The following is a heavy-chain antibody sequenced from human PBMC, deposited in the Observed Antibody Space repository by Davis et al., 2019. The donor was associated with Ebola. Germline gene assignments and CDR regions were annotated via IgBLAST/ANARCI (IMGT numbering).Heavy chain of an antibody. Sequence: PGGSLRLSCVVSGFNFDDSWMTWVRQAPGKGLEWVANMNGRGSLKNYVDSVKGRFTISRDNAKKSLYLEMNSLRAEDTAIYYCATDKWGPALWGQGTLLTVSS. CDR3: ATDKWGPAL. CDR1: GFNFDDSW. CDR2: MNGRGSLK. D-gene: IGHD7-27*01. J-gene: IGHJ4*02. V-gene: IGHV3-7*03.